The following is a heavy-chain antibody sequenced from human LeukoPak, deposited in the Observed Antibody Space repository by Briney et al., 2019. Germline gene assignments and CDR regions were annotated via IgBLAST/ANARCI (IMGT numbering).Heavy chain of an antibody. CDR3: ARDEGYSYGSGHFDY. V-gene: IGHV1-46*03. D-gene: IGHD5-18*01. Sequence: ASVKVSCKASGYTFTSYYMHWVRQAPGRGLEWMGIINPSGGSTSYAQKFQGRVTMTRDTSTSTVYMELSSLRSEDTAVYYCARDEGYSYGSGHFDYWGQGTLVTVSS. CDR1: GYTFTSYY. CDR2: INPSGGST. J-gene: IGHJ4*02.